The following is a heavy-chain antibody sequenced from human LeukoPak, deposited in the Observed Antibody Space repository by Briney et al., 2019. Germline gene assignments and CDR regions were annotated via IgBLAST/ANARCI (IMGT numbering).Heavy chain of an antibody. CDR3: AKDISAGVSAAGAY. CDR2: IKQDGSEK. CDR1: GFTISPYW. D-gene: IGHD6-13*01. Sequence: GGSLRLSCAASGFTISPYWMSWVRQAPGKGLEWVANIKQDGSEKYYVDSVKGRFTISRDNAKNSLYLQMNSLRAEDTCLYYCAKDISAGVSAAGAYWGQGTLVTVSS. J-gene: IGHJ4*02. V-gene: IGHV3-7*03.